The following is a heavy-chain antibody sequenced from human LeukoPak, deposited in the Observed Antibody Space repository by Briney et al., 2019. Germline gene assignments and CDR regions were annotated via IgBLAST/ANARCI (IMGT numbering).Heavy chain of an antibody. D-gene: IGHD6-19*01. V-gene: IGHV3-30-3*01. J-gene: IGHJ3*02. CDR3: ARVKAGTFDAFDI. Sequence: GRSLRLSCAASGFTFSSYAMHWVRQAPGKGLEWVAVISYDGSNKYYADSVKGRFTISRDNSKNTLYLQMNSLRAEDTAVYYCARVKAGTFDAFDIWGQGTMVTVSS. CDR2: ISYDGSNK. CDR1: GFTFSSYA.